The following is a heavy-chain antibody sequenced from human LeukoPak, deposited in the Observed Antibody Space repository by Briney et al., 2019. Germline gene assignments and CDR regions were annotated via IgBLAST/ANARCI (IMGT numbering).Heavy chain of an antibody. CDR1: GGSISSAPYY. D-gene: IGHD3-22*01. Sequence: SQTLSLTCTVSGGSISSAPYYWSWIRQRPGKGLEWMGYISHSGNTYYNPSLKSRLNISADTSRNQFSLKLRSVTAADTALYFCAREGYYYDSSGPIDYWGQGTRVTVSS. V-gene: IGHV4-31*03. J-gene: IGHJ4*02. CDR3: AREGYYYDSSGPIDY. CDR2: ISHSGNT.